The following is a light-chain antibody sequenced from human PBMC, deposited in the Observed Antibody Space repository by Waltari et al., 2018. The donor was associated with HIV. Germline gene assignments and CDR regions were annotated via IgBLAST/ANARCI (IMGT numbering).Light chain of an antibody. Sequence: QSALTQPPSASGSPGQSVTISCPGTSSDLGGYNYVPWYQQHPGKAPKLMIYEVTKRPSGVPDRFSGSKSGNTASLTVSGLQAEDEADYYCSSYAGSSNLRVFGGGTKLTVL. V-gene: IGLV2-8*01. J-gene: IGLJ2*01. CDR2: EVT. CDR1: SSDLGGYNY. CDR3: SSYAGSSNLRV.